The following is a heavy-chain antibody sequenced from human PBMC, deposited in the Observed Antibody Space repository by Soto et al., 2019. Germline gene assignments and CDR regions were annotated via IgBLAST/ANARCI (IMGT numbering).Heavy chain of an antibody. CDR2: IYYNGRT. CDR3: ARDRSSSPDYFDF. CDR1: GGSINSDDFY. Sequence: SQTLSLTCAVSGGSINSDDFYWIWIRHPPGEALEWIGFIYYNGRTSYTPSLESRLAISLDTSKNQFSLRLSSVTAADTAVYYCARDRSSSPDYFDFWGPGTLVTVSS. J-gene: IGHJ4*02. V-gene: IGHV4-30-4*01. D-gene: IGHD2-15*01.